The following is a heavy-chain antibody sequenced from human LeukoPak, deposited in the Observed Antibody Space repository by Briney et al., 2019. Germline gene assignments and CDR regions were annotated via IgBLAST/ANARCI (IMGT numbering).Heavy chain of an antibody. CDR2: IYYSGST. Sequence: SETLSLTCTVSGGSISSYYWSWIRQPPGKGLEWIGYIYYSGSTNYNPSLKSRVTISVDTSKNQFSLKLSSVTAADTAVYYCARGHRGGSSCFDYWGQGTLVTVSS. D-gene: IGHD6-13*01. CDR3: ARGHRGGSSCFDY. J-gene: IGHJ4*02. V-gene: IGHV4-59*12. CDR1: GGSISSYY.